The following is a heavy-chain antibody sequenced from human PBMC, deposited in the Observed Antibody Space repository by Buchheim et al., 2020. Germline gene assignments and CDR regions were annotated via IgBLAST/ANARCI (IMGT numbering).Heavy chain of an antibody. CDR3: ARESHGGTWDY. Sequence: QVQLVQSGAEVKEPGASVRVSCKASGYTFTNYFIHWVRQAPGHGLDWMGVIYPGDTYTYYAQDFQGRVTMTKDTSTNTVYMELSSLISDDTAVYYCARESHGGTWDYWGQGTL. V-gene: IGHV1-46*01. J-gene: IGHJ4*02. CDR1: GYTFTNYF. CDR2: IYPGDTYT. D-gene: IGHD3-16*01.